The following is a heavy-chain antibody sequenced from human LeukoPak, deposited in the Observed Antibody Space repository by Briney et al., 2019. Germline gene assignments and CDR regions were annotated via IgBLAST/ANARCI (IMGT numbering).Heavy chain of an antibody. J-gene: IGHJ4*02. D-gene: IGHD2-8*01. Sequence: PGGSLRLSYEASGFTFSTYTMNWVRQAPGKGLEWVSFISAGSSHIYYADSVKGRFTISRDNAKNSLYLQMNSLRAEDTAVYYCARVPISCTNGICYRPFDYWGQGTLVTVSS. V-gene: IGHV3-21*06. CDR3: ARVPISCTNGICYRPFDY. CDR2: ISAGSSHI. CDR1: GFTFSTYT.